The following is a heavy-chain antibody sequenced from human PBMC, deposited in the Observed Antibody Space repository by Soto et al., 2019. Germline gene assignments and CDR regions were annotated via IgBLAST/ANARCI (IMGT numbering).Heavy chain of an antibody. J-gene: IGHJ4*02. CDR3: AREEFEAGRGHFGC. CDR1: GFTFSTSA. CDR2: ISYGGNNK. D-gene: IGHD6-13*01. Sequence: QVQVVESGGGVVQPGGSLRLSCAASGFTFSTSAMHWVRQAPGKGLEWMAMISYGGNNKYYADSVKARFTISRDISESTLYLQMNSLRTEDTAVYYCAREEFEAGRGHFGCWGQGTLVSVSS. V-gene: IGHV3-30-3*01.